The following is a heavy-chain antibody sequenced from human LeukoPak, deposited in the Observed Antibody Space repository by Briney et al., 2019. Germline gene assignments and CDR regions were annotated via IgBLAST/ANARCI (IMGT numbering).Heavy chain of an antibody. D-gene: IGHD2-2*01. Sequence: GGSLRLSCAASGFTFSDYYMSWIRQAPGKGLEWVSYISSSGNTIYYADSVKGRFTISRDNAKNSLYLQMNSLRAEDTAVYYCARDPCCSSTNCYSYYYCGMDVWGQGTTVTVSS. CDR2: ISSSGNTI. J-gene: IGHJ6*02. CDR3: ARDPCCSSTNCYSYYYCGMDV. V-gene: IGHV3-11*01. CDR1: GFTFSDYY.